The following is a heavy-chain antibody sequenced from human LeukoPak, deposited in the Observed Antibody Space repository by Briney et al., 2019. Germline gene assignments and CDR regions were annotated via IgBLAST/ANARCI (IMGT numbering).Heavy chain of an antibody. Sequence: PSETLSLTCAVYGGSFSGYYWSWIRQPPGKGLEWIGEINHSGSTNYNPSLKSRVTISVDTSKNQFSLKLSSVTAADTAVYYCARGCSGSSCYPAHFDYWGQGTLVTVSS. CDR2: INHSGST. D-gene: IGHD2-15*01. J-gene: IGHJ4*02. CDR1: GGSFSGYY. V-gene: IGHV4-34*01. CDR3: ARGCSGSSCYPAHFDY.